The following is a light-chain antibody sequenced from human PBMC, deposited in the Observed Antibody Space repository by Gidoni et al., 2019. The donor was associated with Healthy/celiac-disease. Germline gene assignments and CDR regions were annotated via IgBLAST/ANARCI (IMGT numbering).Light chain of an antibody. CDR1: QSLLHSNGYNY. Sequence: DIVMTQPPLSLPVTPGEPASISCRSSQSLLHSNGYNYLDWYLQKPGQSPQLLIYLGSNRASGVPDRFSGSGSGTDVTLKISRVEAEDVGVYYCMQALQTPPLITFXQXTRLEIK. J-gene: IGKJ5*01. CDR3: MQALQTPPLIT. CDR2: LGS. V-gene: IGKV2-28*01.